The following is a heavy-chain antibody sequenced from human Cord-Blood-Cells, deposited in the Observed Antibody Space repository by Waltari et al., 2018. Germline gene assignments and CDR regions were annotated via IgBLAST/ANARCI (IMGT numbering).Heavy chain of an antibody. D-gene: IGHD3-3*01. CDR1: GFTFSSYG. J-gene: IGHJ4*02. CDR3: AKGTLRFLEFDY. V-gene: IGHV3-30*02. CDR2: IRYDGSNK. Sequence: QVQLVESGGGVVQPGGSLRLPCAASGFTFSSYGMHWVRQAPGKGLEWVAFIRYDGSNKYYADSVKGRFTISRDNSKNTLYLQMNSLRAEDTAVYYCAKGTLRFLEFDYWGQGTLVSVSS.